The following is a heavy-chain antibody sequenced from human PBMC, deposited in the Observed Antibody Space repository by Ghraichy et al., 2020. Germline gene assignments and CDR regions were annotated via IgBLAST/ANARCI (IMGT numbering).Heavy chain of an antibody. CDR2: MNPNSGNT. D-gene: IGHD2-8*01. CDR3: ARGQGFGVLMVYGYNWFDP. Sequence: ASVKVSCKASGYTFTSYDINWVRQATGQGLEWMGWMNPNSGNTGYAQKFQGRVTITRNTSISTAYMELSSLRSEDTAVYYCARGQGFGVLMVYGYNWFDPWGQGTLVTVSS. CDR1: GYTFTSYD. J-gene: IGHJ5*02. V-gene: IGHV1-8*03.